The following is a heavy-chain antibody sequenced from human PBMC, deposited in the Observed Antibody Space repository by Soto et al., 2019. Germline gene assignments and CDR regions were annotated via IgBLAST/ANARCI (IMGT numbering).Heavy chain of an antibody. D-gene: IGHD2-21*01. CDR1: GGSINSGGYY. Sequence: QVQLQESGPGLVKPSQTLSLTCTVSGGSINSGGYYWSWIRQPPGQGLEWIGYISYSGNTYYNPSLKGRLTISLDTSRSQFSLKLSSVTSTDTAVYYCAKNGCGANRFPQDILAAFDIWGQGTMVTVSS. CDR2: ISYSGNT. V-gene: IGHV4-30-4*01. J-gene: IGHJ3*02. CDR3: AKNGCGANRFPQDILAAFDI.